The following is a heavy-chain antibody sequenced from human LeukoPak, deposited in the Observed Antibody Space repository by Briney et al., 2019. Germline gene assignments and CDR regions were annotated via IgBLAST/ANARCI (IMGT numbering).Heavy chain of an antibody. J-gene: IGHJ5*02. D-gene: IGHD3-10*01. CDR2: ISSSGSTI. CDR1: GFTFSSYN. CDR3: ASHRVVRGVFDP. Sequence: GGSLRLSCAASGFTFSSYNMDWVRQAPGKGLEWVSYISSSGSTIYYADSVKGRFNISRDNAKNTLYLQMNSLRAEDTAVYYCASHRVVRGVFDPWGQGTLVTVSS. V-gene: IGHV3-48*04.